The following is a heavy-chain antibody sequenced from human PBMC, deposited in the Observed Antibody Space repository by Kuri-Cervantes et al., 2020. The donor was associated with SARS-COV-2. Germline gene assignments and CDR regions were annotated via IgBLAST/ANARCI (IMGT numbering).Heavy chain of an antibody. J-gene: IGHJ4*02. D-gene: IGHD3-22*01. V-gene: IGHV4-34*01. CDR3: AGALAYYSDSSGFTYYFDS. Sequence: SETLSLTCAVYGGSFSGYYWGWIRQPPGKGLEWIGEINHSGSTNYNPSLKSRVTILVDTSKNQFSLKLSSVTAADTAVYYCAGALAYYSDSSGFTYYFDSWGRGTLVTVSS. CDR2: INHSGST. CDR1: GGSFSGYY.